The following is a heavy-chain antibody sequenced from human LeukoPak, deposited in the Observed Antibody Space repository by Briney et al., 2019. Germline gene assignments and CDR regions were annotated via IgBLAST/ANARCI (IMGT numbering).Heavy chain of an antibody. D-gene: IGHD2-15*01. Sequence: GGSLRLSCAASGFSFSYHGMNWVRQAPGKGLEWVANMNQDGSGKYYVDSAKGRFAISRDNAKNSLYLQMNSLRAEDTAVYYCARAISCSGVSCYSVYWGQGTLVTVSS. V-gene: IGHV3-7*01. CDR2: MNQDGSGK. CDR1: GFSFSYHG. CDR3: ARAISCSGVSCYSVY. J-gene: IGHJ4*02.